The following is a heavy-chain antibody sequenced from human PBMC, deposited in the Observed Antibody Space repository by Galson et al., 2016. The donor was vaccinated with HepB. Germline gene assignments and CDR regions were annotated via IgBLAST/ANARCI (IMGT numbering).Heavy chain of an antibody. D-gene: IGHD3-16*02. V-gene: IGHV4-34*01. CDR2: INHTGST. CDR1: GGTFSAYY. CDR3: AREVITVGGVIIYAFDY. J-gene: IGHJ4*02. Sequence: TLSLTCGVSGGTFSAYYWSWIRQAPGKGLEWIGEINHTGSTSYNPSPQTRVTISVDTSKNEFSLSLSSVTAADTAVYYCAREVITVGGVIIYAFDYWGQGTLVTVSS.